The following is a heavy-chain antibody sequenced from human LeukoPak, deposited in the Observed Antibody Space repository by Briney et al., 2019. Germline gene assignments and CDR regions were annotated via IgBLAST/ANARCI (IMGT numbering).Heavy chain of an antibody. Sequence: PSETLSLTCTVSGGSISNYYWSWIRQTPGKGLEWIGYIHNSGSTKYNPSLKSPVSISVDTSKNQFSLKVNSVTAADTAVYYCARGGGWGNWNDAVDYWGQGTPVTVSS. CDR3: ARGGGWGNWNDAVDY. CDR2: IHNSGST. D-gene: IGHD1-1*01. V-gene: IGHV4-59*01. J-gene: IGHJ4*02. CDR1: GGSISNYY.